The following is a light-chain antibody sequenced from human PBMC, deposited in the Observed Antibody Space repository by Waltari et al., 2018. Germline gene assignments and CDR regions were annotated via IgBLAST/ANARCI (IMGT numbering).Light chain of an antibody. CDR3: QQRSDWLRT. J-gene: IGKJ1*01. CDR1: QGVSMC. V-gene: IGKV3-11*01. Sequence: SSRTSQGVSMCLAWYQQRPVQAPRLLIYSAADRATGIPARFSGSGSETDFTLTISSLEPEDFAVYYCQQRSDWLRTFGQGTKVEIK. CDR2: SAA.